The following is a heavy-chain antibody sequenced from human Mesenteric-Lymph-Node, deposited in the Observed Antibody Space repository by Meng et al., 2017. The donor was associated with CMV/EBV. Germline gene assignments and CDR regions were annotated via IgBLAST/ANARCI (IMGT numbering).Heavy chain of an antibody. J-gene: IGHJ3*02. CDR1: GFTVTTNY. Sequence: GESLKISCAASGFTVTTNYVTWVRQAPGRGLECVSTIFSGGTTYYADSVKGRFTISRDNSKNNLYLQMNSLRAEDAAVYYCAKPRLIVGTIDMWGQGTMVTVSS. D-gene: IGHD1-26*01. CDR2: IFSGGTT. CDR3: AKPRLIVGTIDM. V-gene: IGHV3-53*01.